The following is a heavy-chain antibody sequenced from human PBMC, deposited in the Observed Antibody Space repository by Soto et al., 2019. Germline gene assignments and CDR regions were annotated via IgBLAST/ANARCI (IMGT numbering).Heavy chain of an antibody. J-gene: IGHJ6*02. V-gene: IGHV3-53*01. CDR3: ARDRGGNIDYGDYMGSYYYYGMDV. CDR2: IYSGGST. CDR1: GFTVSSNY. Sequence: GGSLRLSCAASGFTVSSNYMSWVRQAPGKGLEWVSVIYSGGSTYYADSVKGRFTISRDNSKNTLYLQMNSLRAEDTAVYYCARDRGGNIDYGDYMGSYYYYGMDVWGQGTTVTVSS. D-gene: IGHD4-17*01.